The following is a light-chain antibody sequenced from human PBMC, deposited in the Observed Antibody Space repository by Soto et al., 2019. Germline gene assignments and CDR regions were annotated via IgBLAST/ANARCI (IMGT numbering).Light chain of an antibody. V-gene: IGKV3-20*01. CDR1: QSVSSSY. J-gene: IGKJ1*01. CDR3: QQYGTSPRT. CDR2: GAS. Sequence: PGERATLSCRASQSVSSSYLAWYQQKPGQAPRLLIYGASSRATGIPDRFSGSGSGTDFTLTISRLEPEDFAVYYCQQYGTSPRTFGQGTKVEIK.